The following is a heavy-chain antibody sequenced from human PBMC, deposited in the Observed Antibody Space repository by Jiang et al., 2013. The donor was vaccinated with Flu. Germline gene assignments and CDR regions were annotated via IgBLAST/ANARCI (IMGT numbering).Heavy chain of an antibody. Sequence: SYAMSWVRQAPGKGLEWVSAIGGSGDSKYYADSVKGRFTISRDNSKNTLYLQMNSLRAVDTAVYYCAKALTMVRGVHPYYFDYWGQGTLVTVSS. CDR1: SYA. J-gene: IGHJ4*02. CDR2: IGGSGDSK. D-gene: IGHD3-10*01. CDR3: AKALTMVRGVHPYYFDY. V-gene: IGHV3-23*01.